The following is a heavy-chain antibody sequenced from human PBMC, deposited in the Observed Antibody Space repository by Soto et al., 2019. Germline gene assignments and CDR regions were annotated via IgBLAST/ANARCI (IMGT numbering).Heavy chain of an antibody. CDR2: VSFDGSNK. J-gene: IGHJ5*02. D-gene: IGHD6-13*01. CDR1: VFPLTTHA. Sequence: GGSLRFPCAASVFPLTTHATHWVRPAPGKGLECVAIVSFDGSNKYYADSVKGRFTISRDNSKNTLYLQMSGLTPEDTAFYYCARDQTGITTAGGGRIDRWGQGTLVTVSS. V-gene: IGHV3-30-3*01. CDR3: ARDQTGITTAGGGRIDR.